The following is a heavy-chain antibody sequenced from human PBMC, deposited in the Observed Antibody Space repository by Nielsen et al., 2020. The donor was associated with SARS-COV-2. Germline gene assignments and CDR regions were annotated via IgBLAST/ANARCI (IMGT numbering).Heavy chain of an antibody. V-gene: IGHV1-69*06. D-gene: IGHD3-3*01. CDR3: ARDVTYYDFWSGDQEIHYYGLDV. CDR2: IIPIFGTA. Sequence: WVRQAPGQGLEWMGGIIPIFGTANYAQKFQGRVTITADKSTSAAYMELSSLRSEDTAVYYCARDVTYYDFWSGDQEIHYYGLDVWGQGTTVTVSS. J-gene: IGHJ6*02.